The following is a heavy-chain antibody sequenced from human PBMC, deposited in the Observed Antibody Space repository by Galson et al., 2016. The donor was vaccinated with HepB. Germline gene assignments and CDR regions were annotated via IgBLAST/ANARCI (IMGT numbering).Heavy chain of an antibody. J-gene: IGHJ4*02. D-gene: IGHD4-23*01. CDR2: ISGSGGTT. V-gene: IGHV3-23*01. CDR1: GFTFSTYA. Sequence: SLRLSCAASGFTFSTYAMSWVRQAPGKGLECVSGISGSGGTTSYADSVKGRFTIFRDNSKNTLFLQMNSLRAEDTAVYYCAKTLYGGNSDWGQGTLVTVSS. CDR3: AKTLYGGNSD.